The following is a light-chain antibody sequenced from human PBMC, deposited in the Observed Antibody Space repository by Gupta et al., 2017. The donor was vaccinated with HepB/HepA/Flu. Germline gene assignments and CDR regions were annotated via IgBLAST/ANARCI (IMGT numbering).Light chain of an antibody. CDR1: QSVNSS. V-gene: IGKV3-15*01. CDR3: HQYNNWPPWT. J-gene: IGKJ1*01. CDR2: GES. Sequence: ETVMTQSPATLSVSPGERATLSCRASQSVNSSLAWYRQKPGQAPRLLIYGESTRATGIPARFRGSGSWTEFTLTISSLQSEDFAVYYCHQYNNWPPWTFGQGTKVEIK.